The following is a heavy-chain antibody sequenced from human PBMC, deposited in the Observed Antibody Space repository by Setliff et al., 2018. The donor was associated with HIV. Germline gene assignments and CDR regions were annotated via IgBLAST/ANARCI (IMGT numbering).Heavy chain of an antibody. CDR1: GFTFDDYA. V-gene: IGHV3-9*01. Sequence: GGSLRLSCAASGFTFDDYAMHWVRQAPGKGLEWVSGISWNSGSIGYADSVKGRFTISRDNAKNSLYLQMNSLRPEDTALYYCAKAVSSAYYYASDWGRGTLVTVSS. CDR2: ISWNSGSI. CDR3: AKAVSSAYYYASD. J-gene: IGHJ4*02. D-gene: IGHD3-22*01.